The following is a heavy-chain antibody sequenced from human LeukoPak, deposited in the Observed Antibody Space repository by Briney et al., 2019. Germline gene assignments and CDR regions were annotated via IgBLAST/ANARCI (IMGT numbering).Heavy chain of an antibody. CDR3: ARDGEAYYYGSGTWDYFDY. CDR1: GFTFDDYG. Sequence: GGSLRLSCAASGFTFDDYGMSWVRQAPGKGLEWVSSISSSSSYIYYADSVKGRFTISRDNAKNSLYLQMNSLRAEDTAVYYCARDGEAYYYGSGTWDYFDYWGQGTLVTVSS. V-gene: IGHV3-21*01. CDR2: ISSSSSYI. J-gene: IGHJ4*02. D-gene: IGHD3-10*01.